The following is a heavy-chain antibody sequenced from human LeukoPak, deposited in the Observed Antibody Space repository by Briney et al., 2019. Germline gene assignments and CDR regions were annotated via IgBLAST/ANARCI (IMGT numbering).Heavy chain of an antibody. J-gene: IGHJ6*03. D-gene: IGHD4-11*01. CDR1: GYTLTELS. CDR3: ATTYSNYYYYYTDV. Sequence: ASVKVSCKVSGYTLTELSMHWVRQAPGKGLEWMGGFDPEDGETIYAQKFQGRVTMTEDTSTDTAYMELSSLRSEDTAVYYCATTYSNYYYYYTDVWGKGTTVTVSS. CDR2: FDPEDGET. V-gene: IGHV1-24*01.